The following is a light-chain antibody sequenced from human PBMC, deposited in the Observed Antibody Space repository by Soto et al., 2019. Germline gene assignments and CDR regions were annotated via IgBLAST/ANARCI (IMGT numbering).Light chain of an antibody. J-gene: IGLJ3*02. CDR3: CSYAGSSTGV. V-gene: IGLV2-23*01. CDR2: EGT. Sequence: QSALTQPASVSGSPGQSITISCTGTSSDVGSYNLVSWYQQYPDKAPKLILYEGTQRPSGVSDRFSGSKSGNTASLTISGLQAEDGADYYCCSYAGSSTGVFGGGTKLTVL. CDR1: SSDVGSYNL.